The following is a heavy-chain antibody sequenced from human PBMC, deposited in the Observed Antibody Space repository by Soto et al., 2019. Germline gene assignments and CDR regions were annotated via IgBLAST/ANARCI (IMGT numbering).Heavy chain of an antibody. Sequence: HPGGSLRLSCAASGFTFSSYAMSWVRQAPGKGLEWVSAISGSSASTYYADSVKGRFTSSRDNSKNTLYLQMNSLRAEDTAIYYCAKVVTATNYFDYWGQGTLVTVSS. CDR3: AKVVTATNYFDY. D-gene: IGHD2-21*02. CDR1: GFTFSSYA. J-gene: IGHJ4*02. CDR2: ISGSSAST. V-gene: IGHV3-23*01.